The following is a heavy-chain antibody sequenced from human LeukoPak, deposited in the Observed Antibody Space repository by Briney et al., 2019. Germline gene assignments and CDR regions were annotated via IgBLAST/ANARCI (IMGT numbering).Heavy chain of an antibody. CDR3: ARLRRTMVRGVPSDY. CDR1: GFTFSSYA. Sequence: PGGSLRLSCAASGFTFSSYAMHWVRQAPGKGLEWVAVISYDGSNKYYADSVKGRFTISRDNSKNTLYLQMNSLRAEDTAVYYCARLRRTMVRGVPSDYWGQGTLVTVSS. J-gene: IGHJ4*02. D-gene: IGHD3-10*01. V-gene: IGHV3-30-3*01. CDR2: ISYDGSNK.